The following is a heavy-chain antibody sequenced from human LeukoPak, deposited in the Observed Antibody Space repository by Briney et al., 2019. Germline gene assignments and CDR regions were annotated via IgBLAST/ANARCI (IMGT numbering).Heavy chain of an antibody. Sequence: SETLSLACAVYGGSFSGYYWSWIRQPPGKGLEWIGEINHSGSTNYNPSLKSRVTISVDTSKNQFSLKLSSVTAADTAVYYCARGRMGPDYWGQGTLVTVSS. V-gene: IGHV4-34*01. CDR1: GGSFSGYY. CDR2: INHSGST. J-gene: IGHJ4*02. D-gene: IGHD3-16*01. CDR3: ARGRMGPDY.